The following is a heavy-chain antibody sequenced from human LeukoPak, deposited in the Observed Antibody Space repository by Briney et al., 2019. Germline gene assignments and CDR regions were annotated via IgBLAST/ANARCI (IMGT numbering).Heavy chain of an antibody. V-gene: IGHV3-7*01. Sequence: GGSLRLSCAASGFTFSSYWMSWVRQAPGKGLEWVANIKQDGSENSYVDSVKGRFTISRDNAKNSLYLQMNSLRAEDTAVYYCARRIAVAGTHYFDYWGQGTLVTVSP. J-gene: IGHJ4*02. CDR1: GFTFSSYW. CDR2: IKQDGSEN. D-gene: IGHD6-19*01. CDR3: ARRIAVAGTHYFDY.